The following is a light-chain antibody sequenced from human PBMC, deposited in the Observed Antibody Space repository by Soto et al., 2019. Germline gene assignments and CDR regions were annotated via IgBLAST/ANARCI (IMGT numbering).Light chain of an antibody. CDR2: DDI. V-gene: IGLV1-51*01. CDR1: TSNVANNF. J-gene: IGLJ1*01. Sequence: QSVLTQPPSVSAGPGQKVTISCSGTTSNVANNFVSWYQQFPGKAPQHLIYDDIRRPSGIPDRFSASKSGTSATLGITGLQTGDEADYYCGSWDSSLTANVFGTGTKVTVL. CDR3: GSWDSSLTANV.